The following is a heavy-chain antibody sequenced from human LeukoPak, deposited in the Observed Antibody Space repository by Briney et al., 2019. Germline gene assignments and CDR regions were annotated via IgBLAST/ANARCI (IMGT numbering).Heavy chain of an antibody. D-gene: IGHD6-13*01. CDR2: FSDSGGRA. CDR3: AKRAAVGHFDY. CDR1: GFIISNYG. J-gene: IGHJ4*02. V-gene: IGHV3-23*01. Sequence: GGSLRLSCAASGFIISNYGMSWIRQAPGKGLEWISGFSDSGGRAYYADSVKGRFTISRDNSDNTLYLEMNSLRAEDTAVFYCAKRAAVGHFDYWGQGTLVTVSS.